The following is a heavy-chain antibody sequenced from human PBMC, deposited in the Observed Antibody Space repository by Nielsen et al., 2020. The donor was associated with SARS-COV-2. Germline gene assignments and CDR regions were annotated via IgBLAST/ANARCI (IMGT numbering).Heavy chain of an antibody. Sequence: SVKVSCKASGGTFSSYAISWVRRAPGQGLEWMGGIIPIFGTANYAQKFQGRVTITADKSTSTAYMELRSLRSDDTAVYYCARVDTAMDIADYWGQGTLVTVSS. D-gene: IGHD5-18*01. CDR2: IIPIFGTA. CDR3: ARVDTAMDIADY. J-gene: IGHJ4*02. CDR1: GGTFSSYA. V-gene: IGHV1-69*06.